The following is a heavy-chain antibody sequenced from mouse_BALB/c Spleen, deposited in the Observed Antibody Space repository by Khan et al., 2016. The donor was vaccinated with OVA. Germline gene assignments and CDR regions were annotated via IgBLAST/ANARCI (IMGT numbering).Heavy chain of an antibody. CDR1: GFSLSRYN. J-gene: IGHJ4*01. V-gene: IGHV2-6-4*01. D-gene: IGHD2-14*01. CDR3: ARAYYRYDGYDAMDY. Sequence: QVQLKQSGPGLVAPSQSLSITCTVSGFSLSRYNIHWVRQPPGKGLEWLGMIWGGGGTDYNSTLKSRLSIRKYNSKSQVLLKMNSLQTDDTAKYYCARAYYRYDGYDAMDYWGQGTSVTVSS. CDR2: IWGGGGT.